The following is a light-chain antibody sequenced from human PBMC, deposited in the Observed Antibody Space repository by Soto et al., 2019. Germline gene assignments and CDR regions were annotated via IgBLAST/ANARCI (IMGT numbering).Light chain of an antibody. CDR2: EVS. V-gene: IGLV2-14*01. CDR3: SSYTTSSTLV. J-gene: IGLJ2*01. Sequence: QSALTQPASVSGSPGQSVTISCTGTSSDVGGYNFVSWYQQHPGKALKVMIYEVSNRPSGVSNRFSGSRSGNTASLTISGLQSEDEANYYCSSYTTSSTLVFGGGTKVTVL. CDR1: SSDVGGYNF.